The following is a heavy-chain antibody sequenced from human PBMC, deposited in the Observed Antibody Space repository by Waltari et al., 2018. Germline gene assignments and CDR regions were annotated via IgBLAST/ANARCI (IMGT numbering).Heavy chain of an antibody. D-gene: IGHD6-6*01. CDR2: MNPNSGNT. J-gene: IGHJ4*02. CDR1: GYTFTSYD. Sequence: QVQLVQSGAEVKKPGASVKVSCKASGYTFTSYDINWVRQATGQGREWMGWMNPNSGNTGYAQEVQGRVTMTRNTSISTAYMELSSLRSEDTAVYYCARGEYSSSGVDYWGQGTLVTVSS. CDR3: ARGEYSSSGVDY. V-gene: IGHV1-8*01.